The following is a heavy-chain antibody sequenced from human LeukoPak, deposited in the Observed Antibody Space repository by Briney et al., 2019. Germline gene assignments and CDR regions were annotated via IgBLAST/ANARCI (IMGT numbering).Heavy chain of an antibody. CDR1: GFTVSSNY. CDR3: ANLSIAVAGKRNWFDP. CDR2: IYSGGST. V-gene: IGHV3-53*01. Sequence: GGSLRLSCAASGFTVSSNYMSWVRQAPGKGLEWVSVIYSGGSTYYADSVKGRFTISRDNSKNTLYLQMNSLRAEDTAVYYCANLSIAVAGKRNWFDPWGQGTLVTVSS. J-gene: IGHJ5*02. D-gene: IGHD6-19*01.